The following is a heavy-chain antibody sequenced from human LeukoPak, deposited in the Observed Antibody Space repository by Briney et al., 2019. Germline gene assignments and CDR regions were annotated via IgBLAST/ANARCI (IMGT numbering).Heavy chain of an antibody. Sequence: SSETLSLTCSVSGGSIKSNNYYWGWIRQPPGKGLEWIGTMDYSGSTYYNPSLKSRITISVDTSKNQFSLKLRSVTAADTAVYYCARHRMTAEDYFDFWDQGTLVTVSS. CDR3: ARHRMTAEDYFDF. V-gene: IGHV4-39*01. J-gene: IGHJ4*02. CDR1: GGSIKSNNYY. D-gene: IGHD6-13*01. CDR2: MDYSGST.